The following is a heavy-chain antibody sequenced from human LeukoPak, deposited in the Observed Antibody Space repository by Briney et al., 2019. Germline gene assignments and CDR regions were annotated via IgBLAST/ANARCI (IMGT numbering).Heavy chain of an antibody. CDR1: GFTFSTYN. CDR2: ITSSSTYV. V-gene: IGHV3-21*01. CDR3: AELGITMIGGV. J-gene: IGHJ6*04. Sequence: PGGSLRLSCEASGFTFSTYNMNWVRQAPGKRLEWVSSITSSSTYVFYADSVKGRFTISRDNAKNSLYLQINSLRAEDTAVYYCAELGITMIGGVWGKGTTVTIPS. D-gene: IGHD3-10*02.